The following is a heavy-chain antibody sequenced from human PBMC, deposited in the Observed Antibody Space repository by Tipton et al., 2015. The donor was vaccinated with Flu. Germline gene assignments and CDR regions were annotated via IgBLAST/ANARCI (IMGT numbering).Heavy chain of an antibody. J-gene: IGHJ4*02. CDR1: GLTFGDYA. CDR2: IRENPYSETT. V-gene: IGHV3-49*04. CDR3: SPWKSWSYFFY. D-gene: IGHD3-3*01. Sequence: SLRLSCTTPGLTFGDYAMAWVRQAPGKGLEWVGCIRENPYSETTEYAASVRGRFTISRDDSKGIAYLQMDSLKNEDTAVYYCSPWKSWSYFFYWGQGTLVTVSS.